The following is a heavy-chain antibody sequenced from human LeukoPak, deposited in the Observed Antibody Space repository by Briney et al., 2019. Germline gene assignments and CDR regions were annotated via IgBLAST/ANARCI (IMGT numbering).Heavy chain of an antibody. CDR2: INPNSGGT. Sequence: ASVKVSCKASGYTFTGYYMHWVRQAPGQGLEWMGWINPNSGGTNYAQKFQGRVTMTRDTSISTAYMELSRLRSDDTAVYYCAREVPAAIFRFDPWGQGILVTVSS. CDR1: GYTFTGYY. J-gene: IGHJ5*02. CDR3: AREVPAAIFRFDP. V-gene: IGHV1-2*02. D-gene: IGHD2-2*01.